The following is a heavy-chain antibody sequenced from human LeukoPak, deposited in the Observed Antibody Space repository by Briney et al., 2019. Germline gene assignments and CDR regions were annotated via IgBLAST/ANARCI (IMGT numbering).Heavy chain of an antibody. V-gene: IGHV4-39*01. Sequence: SETLSLTCTVSGGSISSSSYYWGWIRQPPGKGLERIGSIYYSGSTYYNPSLKSRVTISVDTSKNQFSLTLSSVTAADTAVYYCARHPDDYVWGSYRYYFDYWGQGTLVTVSS. D-gene: IGHD3-16*02. CDR1: GGSISSSSYY. CDR2: IYYSGST. J-gene: IGHJ4*02. CDR3: ARHPDDYVWGSYRYYFDY.